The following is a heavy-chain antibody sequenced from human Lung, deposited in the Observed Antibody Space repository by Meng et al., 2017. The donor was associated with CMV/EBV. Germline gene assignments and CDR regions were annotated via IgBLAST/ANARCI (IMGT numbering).Heavy chain of an antibody. V-gene: IGHV4-30-4*01. CDR2: IHHSGSA. CDR1: GGSMSSGNYY. D-gene: IGHD2-21*01. CDR3: ASFDHIPRRNYFDY. Sequence: VQWQESGPGLVEPSQTLSLTCTVSGGSMSSGNYYWSWIRQPPGKGLEWIGYIHHSGSAYYNPSLKSRVSISVDTSKNQFSLNLNSMTAADTAVYYCASFDHIPRRNYFDYWGQGTLVTVSS. J-gene: IGHJ4*02.